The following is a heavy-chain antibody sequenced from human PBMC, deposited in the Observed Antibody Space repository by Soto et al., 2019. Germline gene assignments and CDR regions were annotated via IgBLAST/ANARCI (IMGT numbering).Heavy chain of an antibody. J-gene: IGHJ5*02. CDR3: ARAPDYGDLGRWFDP. CDR1: GYSFTSFD. CDR2: MNPNSDHT. V-gene: IGHV1-8*01. D-gene: IGHD4-17*01. Sequence: PSVKVSCKASGYSFTSFDINWVRQVTGQGLEWMGWMNPNSDHTGYAQKFQGRVTMTRNTSISTAYLELSSLKSEDTAVYYCARAPDYGDLGRWFDPWGQGTLVTVSS.